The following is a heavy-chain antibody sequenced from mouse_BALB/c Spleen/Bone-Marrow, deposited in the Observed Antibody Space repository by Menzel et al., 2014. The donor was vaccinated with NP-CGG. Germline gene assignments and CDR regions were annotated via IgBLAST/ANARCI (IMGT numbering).Heavy chain of an antibody. J-gene: IGHJ2*01. CDR3: ARRGYGYLDY. CDR1: GYTFTNYY. CDR2: INPSNGGT. Sequence: VQLQQSGAELVKPGASVKLSCKASGYTFTNYYIYWVKQRPGQGLEWIGGINPSNGGTKFNEKFKNKATLTIDTSSSTASMQLSSLTSEDSAVYFCARRGYGYLDYWGQGTTLTVSS. V-gene: IGHV1-53*01. D-gene: IGHD2-10*02.